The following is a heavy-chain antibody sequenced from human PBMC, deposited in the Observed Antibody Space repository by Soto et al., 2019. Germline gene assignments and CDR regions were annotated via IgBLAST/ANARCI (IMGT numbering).Heavy chain of an antibody. J-gene: IGHJ4*02. CDR2: IYWDDDK. CDR3: AHRRSGYFDS. Sequence: SGPTLVNPPQTLTLTCTFSGFSLTETGMGVGWIRQPPGKALEWLALIYWDDDKRYSPSLKRGLTISKDASKNQVVLTKTNVDAVDTATYYCAHRRSGYFDSWGQGTLVTVSS. V-gene: IGHV2-5*02. CDR1: GFSLTETGMG.